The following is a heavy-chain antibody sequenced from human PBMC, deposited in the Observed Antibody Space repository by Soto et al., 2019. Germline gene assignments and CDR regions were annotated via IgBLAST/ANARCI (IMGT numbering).Heavy chain of an antibody. CDR2: INHSGRT. J-gene: IGHJ4*02. CDR1: VGSFSGYY. V-gene: IGHV4-34*01. CDR3: ARVGDDSSGYWFDY. Sequence: QVQLQQWGAGLLKPSETLSLTCAVYVGSFSGYYWSWIRQPPGKGLEWIGEINHSGRTNYNPSLKSRVTISVDTSKDQFALKLSSVTAADTAVYYCARVGDDSSGYWFDYWGQGTLVTVSS. D-gene: IGHD3-22*01.